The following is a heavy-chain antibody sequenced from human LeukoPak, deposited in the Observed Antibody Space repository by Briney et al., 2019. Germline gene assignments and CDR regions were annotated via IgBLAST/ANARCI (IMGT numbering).Heavy chain of an antibody. D-gene: IGHD3-16*02. CDR2: IKSKTDGGTT. CDR1: GFTFSNAW. J-gene: IGHJ3*02. Sequence: GGSLRLSCAASGFTFSNAWMNWVRQAPGKGLEWVGRIKSKTDGGTTDYAVPVKGRFTISRDDSKNTLYLQMNSLKTEDTAVYYCTTRSVIPLDAFDIWGQGTMVTVSS. CDR3: TTRSVIPLDAFDI. V-gene: IGHV3-15*07.